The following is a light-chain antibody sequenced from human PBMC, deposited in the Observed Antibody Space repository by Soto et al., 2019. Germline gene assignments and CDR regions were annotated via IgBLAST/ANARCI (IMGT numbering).Light chain of an antibody. CDR2: DVT. V-gene: IGLV2-11*01. CDR1: SSDVGGYNY. Sequence: QSVLTQPRSVSGSPGQSVTISCSGTSSDVGGYNYVSWYQQHPGKAPKLMIFDVTKRPSGVPDRFSGSKSGNTASLTISGLQAEDEADYYCAAWDASLGGFYVFGSGTQLTVL. J-gene: IGLJ1*01. CDR3: AAWDASLGGFYV.